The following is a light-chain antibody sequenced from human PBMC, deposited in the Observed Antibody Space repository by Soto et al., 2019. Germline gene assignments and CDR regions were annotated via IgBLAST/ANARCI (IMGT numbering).Light chain of an antibody. CDR2: EVS. CDR3: SSYTGSSTNTVV. CDR1: SSDVGKYNY. V-gene: IGLV2-14*01. Sequence: QSALTQPASVSGSPGQSITISCTGTSSDVGKYNYVSWYQQHPAKAPKLMIFEVSNRPSGVTNHFSGSKSGNTASLTISGLQAEDEAEYYCSSYTGSSTNTVVFGGGTKLTVL. J-gene: IGLJ2*01.